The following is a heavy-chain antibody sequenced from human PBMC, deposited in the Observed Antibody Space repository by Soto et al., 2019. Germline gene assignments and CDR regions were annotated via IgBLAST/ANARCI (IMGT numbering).Heavy chain of an antibody. V-gene: IGHV6-1*01. D-gene: IGHD3-10*01. CDR2: TYYRSRFFS. CDR3: VRDRYSSSGWFDP. Sequence: SQTLSLTCAISGDSVSSYSAAWNWIRQSPSGGLEWLGRTYYRSRFFSDYAESVKSQIIINPDTSKNQFSLQLKSATPEDTAVYYCVRDRYSSSGWFDPWGQGTPVTVSS. J-gene: IGHJ5*02. CDR1: GDSVSSYSAA.